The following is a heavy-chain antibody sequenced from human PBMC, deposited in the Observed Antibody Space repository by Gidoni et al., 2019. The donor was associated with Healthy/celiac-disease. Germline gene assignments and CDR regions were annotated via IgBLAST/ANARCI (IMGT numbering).Heavy chain of an antibody. CDR1: AFTFSSYG. CDR3: AKGGQDIVLMVYAQGFDY. J-gene: IGHJ4*02. Sequence: QVQLVESGGGVVQPGSSLRLSCAASAFTFSSYGMHWVRQAPGKGLEWVAVISYDGSNKYYADSVKGRFTISRDNSKNTLYLQMNSLRAEDTAVYYCAKGGQDIVLMVYAQGFDYWGQGTLVTVSS. D-gene: IGHD2-8*01. CDR2: ISYDGSNK. V-gene: IGHV3-30*18.